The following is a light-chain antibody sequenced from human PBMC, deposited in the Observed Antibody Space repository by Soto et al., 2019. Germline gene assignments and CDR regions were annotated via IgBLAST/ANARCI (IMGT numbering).Light chain of an antibody. CDR1: QSVSDW. Sequence: EIQMTQSPSTLSASVGDTATVTCRASQSVSDWLAWYQQKPGEAPRLVIYDASAWPRGIPARFSGSGSGTKFTLTIGSLQPDDFAAYYCQQYGTLSGTFGRGTKVDIK. V-gene: IGKV1-5*01. CDR3: QQYGTLSGT. J-gene: IGKJ1*01. CDR2: DAS.